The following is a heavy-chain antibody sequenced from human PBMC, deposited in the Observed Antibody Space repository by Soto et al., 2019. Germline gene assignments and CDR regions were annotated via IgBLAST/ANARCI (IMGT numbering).Heavy chain of an antibody. J-gene: IGHJ5*02. D-gene: IGHD5-12*01. CDR2: INHSGST. CDR3: ARVNYNYFFGL. V-gene: IGHV4-34*01. CDR1: GGSFSGYY. Sequence: SETLSLTCAVYGGSFSGYYWSWIRQPPGKGLEWIGEINHSGSTNYNPSLKSRVTISVDTSKNQFSLKLSSVTAADTAVYYCARVNYNYFFGLWGQGTLVTVSS.